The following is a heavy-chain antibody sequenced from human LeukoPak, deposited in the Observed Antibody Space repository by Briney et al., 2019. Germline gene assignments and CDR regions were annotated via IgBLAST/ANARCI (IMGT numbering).Heavy chain of an antibody. J-gene: IGHJ4*02. CDR2: IYYSGST. CDR3: ARVGSNSSGWYGVD. D-gene: IGHD6-19*01. Sequence: SETLSLTCTVSGGSISSSSYYWGWIRQPPGKGLEWIGSIYYSGSTYYNPSLKSRVTISVDTSKNQFSLKLSSVTAADTAVYYCARVGSNSSGWYGVDWGQGTLVTVSS. CDR1: GGSISSSSYY. V-gene: IGHV4-39*07.